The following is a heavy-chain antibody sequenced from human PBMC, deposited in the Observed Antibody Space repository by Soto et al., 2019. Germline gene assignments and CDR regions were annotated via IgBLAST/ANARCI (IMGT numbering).Heavy chain of an antibody. CDR2: ISSSSSYI. CDR1: GFTVSSNY. J-gene: IGHJ3*02. Sequence: GGSLRLSCAASGFTVSSNYMSWVRQAPGKGLEWVSSISSSSSYIYYADSVKGRFTISRDNAKNSLYLQMNSLRAEDTAVYYCARVEYSSSWHDAFDIWGKGTMVTVSS. CDR3: ARVEYSSSWHDAFDI. V-gene: IGHV3-21*01. D-gene: IGHD6-13*01.